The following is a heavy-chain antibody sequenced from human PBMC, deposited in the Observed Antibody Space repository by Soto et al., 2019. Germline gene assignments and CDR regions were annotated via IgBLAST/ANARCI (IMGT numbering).Heavy chain of an antibody. J-gene: IGHJ4*02. CDR2: ISSSSSYI. Sequence: NRGGSLRLSCADSGVTCSRYSMNWVRQAPGKGLEWVSSISSSSSYIYYADSVKGRSTISRDNAKNSLYLQMNSLRAEDTAVYYCARDRNYYGSGHGYWGQGTLVTVSS. D-gene: IGHD3-10*01. V-gene: IGHV3-21*01. CDR3: ARDRNYYGSGHGY. CDR1: GVTCSRYS.